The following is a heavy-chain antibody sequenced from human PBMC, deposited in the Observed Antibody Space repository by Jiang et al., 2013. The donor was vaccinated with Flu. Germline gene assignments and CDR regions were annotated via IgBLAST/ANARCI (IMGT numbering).Heavy chain of an antibody. Sequence: GAEVKKPGESLKISCRGSGYSFSTYWIAWVRQMPGKGLEWMGIIYPADSDTRYSPSFQGQVTISADKSISSAYLQWSSLKASDTAMYYCARRSGSYTYWGQGSLVTVSS. V-gene: IGHV5-51*01. D-gene: IGHD1-26*01. CDR1: GYSFSTYW. CDR3: ARRSGSYTY. CDR2: IYPADSDT. J-gene: IGHJ4*02.